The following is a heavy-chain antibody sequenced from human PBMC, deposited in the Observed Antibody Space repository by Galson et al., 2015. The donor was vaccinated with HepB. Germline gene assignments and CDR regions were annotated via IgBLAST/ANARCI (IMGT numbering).Heavy chain of an antibody. D-gene: IGHD5-12*01. V-gene: IGHV3-15*01. Sequence: SLRLSCAASGFTFSDAWMSWGRQVPGNGLEWLGRIKSNFDGGTADYGALVKGRFTISRDDSKKTLYLQMNSLTTEDTAVYYCTTTDLYVVATVPILHWGQGTLVTVAS. CDR3: TTTDLYVVATVPILH. CDR2: IKSNFDGGTA. J-gene: IGHJ4*02. CDR1: GFTFSDAW.